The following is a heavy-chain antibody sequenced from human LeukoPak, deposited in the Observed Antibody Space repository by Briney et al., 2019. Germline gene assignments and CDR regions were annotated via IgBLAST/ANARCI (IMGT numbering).Heavy chain of an antibody. CDR1: GFTVSTYW. D-gene: IGHD3/OR15-3a*01. J-gene: IGHJ4*02. CDR3: ARDDGFSCYSY. V-gene: IGHV3-7*01. CDR2: INLDGSDK. Sequence: PGGSLRLSCAASGFTVSTYWMTWVRQAPGKGLEWVANINLDGSDKYYVDSVKGRFTISRDDAKNSLYLQMNSLTAEDTAVYYCARDDGFSCYSYWGQGSLVTVSS.